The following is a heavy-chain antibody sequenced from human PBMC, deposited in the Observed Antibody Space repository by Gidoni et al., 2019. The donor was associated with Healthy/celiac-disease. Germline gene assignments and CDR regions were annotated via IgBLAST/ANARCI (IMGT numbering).Heavy chain of an antibody. CDR2: TYYRSKWYS. D-gene: IGHD6-13*01. CDR3: AREKQHQESHLSWFDP. CDR1: GDSVPNNSAA. V-gene: IGHV6-1*01. Sequence: QVQLQQSGPGLVKASQTLSLTCAISGDSVPNNSAAWNWIRQSPSRGLEWLGRTYYRSKWYSDYAVSVKSRITINPDTSKNQFSLLLNSVTPEDTAVYYCAREKQHQESHLSWFDPWGQGTLVTVSS. J-gene: IGHJ5*02.